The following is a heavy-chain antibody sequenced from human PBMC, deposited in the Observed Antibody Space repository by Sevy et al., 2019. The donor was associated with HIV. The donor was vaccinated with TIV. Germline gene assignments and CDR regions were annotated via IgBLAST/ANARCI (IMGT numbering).Heavy chain of an antibody. D-gene: IGHD3-22*01. CDR1: GFSFSSFW. J-gene: IGHJ4*02. Sequence: GGSLRLSCAASGFSFSSFWMHWVRQVPGKGLVWVSRINTDGTSTSYADSVKGRFTISRDNAKNTLYLQMNSLRPEETAVYYCVYYYDSSGLDYWGQGTRVTVSS. V-gene: IGHV3-74*01. CDR3: VYYYDSSGLDY. CDR2: INTDGTST.